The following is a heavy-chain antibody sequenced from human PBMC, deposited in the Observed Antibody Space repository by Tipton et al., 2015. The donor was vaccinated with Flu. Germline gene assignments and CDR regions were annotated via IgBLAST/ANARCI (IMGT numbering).Heavy chain of an antibody. CDR2: ISSSGSTI. D-gene: IGHD7-27*01. J-gene: IGHJ4*02. Sequence: QLVQSGGGLVQPGGSLRLSCAASGFTFSSYEMNWVRQAPGKGLEWLSNISSSGSTISYADSVRGRFTISRDNAKNSLYLQLNSLRAEDTAVYYCASLTGDDYWGQGDLVTVSS. V-gene: IGHV3-48*03. CDR1: GFTFSSYE. CDR3: ASLTGDDY.